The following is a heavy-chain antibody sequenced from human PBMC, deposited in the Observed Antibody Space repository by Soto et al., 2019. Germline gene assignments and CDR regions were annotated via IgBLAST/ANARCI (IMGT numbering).Heavy chain of an antibody. CDR3: ARGGRQQLIPTPISYKIDY. V-gene: IGHV4-30-4*08. CDR2: IDHRGGP. D-gene: IGHD6-13*01. J-gene: IGHJ4*02. CDR1: GVSISRTSYS. Sequence: SETLSLTCNVSGVSISRTSYSWSWIRQSPGKGLECVGFIDHRGGPYYNPSLEGRSTISLDTAKNHFSLKLSSVTVADTAVYYCARGGRQQLIPTPISYKIDYWGQGTLVTVSS.